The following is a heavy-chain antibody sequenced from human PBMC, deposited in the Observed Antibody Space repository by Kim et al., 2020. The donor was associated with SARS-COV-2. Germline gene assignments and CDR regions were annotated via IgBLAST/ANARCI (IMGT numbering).Heavy chain of an antibody. J-gene: IGHJ6*02. V-gene: IGHV3-33*01. D-gene: IGHD7-27*01. CDR2: IYYDGSNK. CDR3: ARAGSRTSTGMGV. CDR1: GFTFSSFG. Sequence: GGSLRLSCAASGFTFSSFGMHWVRQAPGKGLEWVAGIYYDGSNKNYAYSVKGRFTISRDNSENTLYLQMNSLRAEDTALYYCARAGSRTSTGMGVWGYGT.